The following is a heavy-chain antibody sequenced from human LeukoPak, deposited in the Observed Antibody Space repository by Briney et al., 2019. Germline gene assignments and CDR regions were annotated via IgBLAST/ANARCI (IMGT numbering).Heavy chain of an antibody. V-gene: IGHV4-38-2*02. J-gene: IGHJ4*02. CDR3: ATFSWSSFRFDY. D-gene: IGHD6-13*01. CDR1: GYSIRSGYY. Sequence: PSETLSLTCTVSGYSIRSGYYWGWIRQPPGKGLEWIGSIYQSGSTYYNPSLKSRVTMSVDTSKNQFSLKLSSVTAADTAVYYCATFSWSSFRFDYWGQGTLVTVSS. CDR2: IYQSGST.